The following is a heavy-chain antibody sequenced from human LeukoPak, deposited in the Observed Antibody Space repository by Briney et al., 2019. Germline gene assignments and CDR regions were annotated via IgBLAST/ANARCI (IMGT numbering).Heavy chain of an antibody. V-gene: IGHV4-39*01. Sequence: SETLSLTCTVSGVSISSNSYYWGWIRQPPGKGLKWIGSIYYSGSTYYNPSLKSRVTISVDTSKNQFSLKLSSVTATDTAVYYCARHGYGGKYYFDYWGQGTLVTVSS. CDR3: ARHGYGGKYYFDY. J-gene: IGHJ4*02. CDR1: GVSISSNSYY. D-gene: IGHD4-23*01. CDR2: IYYSGST.